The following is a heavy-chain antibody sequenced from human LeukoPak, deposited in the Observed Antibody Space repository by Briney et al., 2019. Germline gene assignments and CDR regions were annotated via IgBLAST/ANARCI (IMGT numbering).Heavy chain of an antibody. D-gene: IGHD3-16*01. J-gene: IGHJ4*02. CDR2: ISTNPNYI. CDR3: AGNWGSSDF. V-gene: IGHV3-21*01. CDR1: GFTFSSYS. Sequence: GGSLRLSCAASGFTFSSYSMNWVRQAPGKGLEWVSSISTNPNYIYYADSVKGRFTISRDNAKNTLYLQMNSLRAEDTAVYYCAGNWGSSDFWGQGTLVTVSS.